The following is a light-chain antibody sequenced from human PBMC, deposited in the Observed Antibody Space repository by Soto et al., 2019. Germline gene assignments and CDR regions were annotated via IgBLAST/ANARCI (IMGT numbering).Light chain of an antibody. Sequence: DIQMTQSPSTLSASVGDRVTITCRDSQTITRWMAWYQQKPGKAPKLQIYAASSLHGGVPSRFSGSGSGTDFTLTISSLQHEDFETDDCPQSHSTPITFGQGTRLEIK. CDR1: QTITRW. CDR2: AAS. CDR3: PQSHSTPIT. J-gene: IGKJ5*01. V-gene: IGKV1-39*01.